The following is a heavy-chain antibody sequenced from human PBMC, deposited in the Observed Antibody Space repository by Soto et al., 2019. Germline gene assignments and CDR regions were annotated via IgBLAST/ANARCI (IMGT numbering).Heavy chain of an antibody. Sequence: PSETLSLTCTVSGGSVSSGSYYWSWIRQPPGKGLEWIGYIYYIGSTNYNPSLKSRVTISVDTSKNQFSLKLSSVTAADTAVYYCAKTNIARAFDIFGRGTIVTV. V-gene: IGHV4-61*01. D-gene: IGHD6-6*01. CDR3: AKTNIARAFDI. CDR2: IYYIGST. CDR1: GGSVSSGSYY. J-gene: IGHJ3*02.